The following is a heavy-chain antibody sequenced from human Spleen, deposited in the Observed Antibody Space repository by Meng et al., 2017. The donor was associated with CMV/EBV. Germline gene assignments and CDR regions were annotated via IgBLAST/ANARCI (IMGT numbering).Heavy chain of an antibody. J-gene: IGHJ6*02. CDR3: AKDAAAVAGTYYDYYYGMDV. Sequence: LSLTCAASGFIFDDYGMSWARQAPGKGLEWVSAISGSGGSTYYADSVKGRFTISRDNSKNTLYLQMNSLRAEDTAAYYCAKDAAAVAGTYYDYYYGMDVWGQGTTVTVSS. D-gene: IGHD6-19*01. V-gene: IGHV3-23*01. CDR1: GFIFDDYG. CDR2: ISGSGGST.